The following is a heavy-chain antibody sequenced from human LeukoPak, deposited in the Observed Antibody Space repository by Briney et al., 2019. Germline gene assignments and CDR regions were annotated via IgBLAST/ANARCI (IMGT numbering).Heavy chain of an antibody. V-gene: IGHV3-23*01. CDR3: ARRGSPITMIVVVTRLYYFDY. J-gene: IGHJ4*02. Sequence: GRSLRLSCAASGFTFSSYAMSWVRQAPGKGLEWVSAISGSGGSTYYADSVKGRFTISRDNSKNTLYLQMNSLRAEDTAVYYCARRGSPITMIVVVTRLYYFDYWGQGTLVTVSS. CDR2: ISGSGGST. D-gene: IGHD3-22*01. CDR1: GFTFSSYA.